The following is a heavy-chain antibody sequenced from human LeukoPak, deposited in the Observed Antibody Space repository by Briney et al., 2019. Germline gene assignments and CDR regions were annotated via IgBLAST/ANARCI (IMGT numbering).Heavy chain of an antibody. CDR3: ARDNYYDSSGYYRD. J-gene: IGHJ4*02. Sequence: PGGSLRLSCAASGFTVSSNYMSWVRQAPGKGLEWVSVIYSGGRTYYADSVKGRFTISRDNSKNTLYLQMNSLRAEDTAVYYCARDNYYDSSGYYRDWGQGTLVTVSS. V-gene: IGHV3-66*01. CDR2: IYSGGRT. D-gene: IGHD3-22*01. CDR1: GFTVSSNY.